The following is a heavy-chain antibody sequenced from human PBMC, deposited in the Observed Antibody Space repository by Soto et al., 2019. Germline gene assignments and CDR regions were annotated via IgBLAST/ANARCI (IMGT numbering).Heavy chain of an antibody. J-gene: IGHJ4*02. CDR3: AKDYNEYYDFWSGYYTVDY. Sequence: PGGSLRLSCAASGFTFSSYGMHGVRQAPGKGLEWVAVISYDGSNKYYADSVKGRFTISRDNSKNTLYLQMNSLRAEDTAVYYCAKDYNEYYDFWSGYYTVDYWGQGTLVTVSS. V-gene: IGHV3-30*18. D-gene: IGHD3-3*01. CDR1: GFTFSSYG. CDR2: ISYDGSNK.